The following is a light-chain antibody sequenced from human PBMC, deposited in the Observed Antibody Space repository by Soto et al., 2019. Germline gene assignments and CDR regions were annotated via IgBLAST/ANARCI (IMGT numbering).Light chain of an antibody. CDR1: SSDVGSYNV. V-gene: IGLV2-23*01. Sequence: QSVLTQPASVSGSPGQSITISCTGTSSDVGSYNVVSWYQQHPGKAPKLMIYEGSKRPSGVSNRFSGSKSGNTASLTISGVQAEDEADYYCCSYAGSSPLFGGGTKLTVL. CDR3: CSYAGSSPL. CDR2: EGS. J-gene: IGLJ2*01.